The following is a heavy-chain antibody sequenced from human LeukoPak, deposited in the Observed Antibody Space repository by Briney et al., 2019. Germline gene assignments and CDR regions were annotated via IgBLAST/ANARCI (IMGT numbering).Heavy chain of an antibody. J-gene: IGHJ6*03. V-gene: IGHV4-39*07. CDR3: ARDRPITMVRGVINYYYYYYYMDV. CDR1: GGSISSSSYY. D-gene: IGHD3-10*01. CDR2: IYSGGST. Sequence: SETLSLTCTVSGGSISSSSYYWGWIRQPPGKGLEWIASIYSGGSTYYNPSLKSRVTISVDTSKNQFSLKLSSVTAADTAVYYCARDRPITMVRGVINYYYYYYYMDVWGKGTTVTVSS.